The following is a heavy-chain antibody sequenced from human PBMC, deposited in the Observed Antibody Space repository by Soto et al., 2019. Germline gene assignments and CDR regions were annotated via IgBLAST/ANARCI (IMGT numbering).Heavy chain of an antibody. J-gene: IGHJ5*02. CDR1: GYTFTSYG. V-gene: IGHV1-18*01. Sequence: ASVKVSSKASGYTFTSYGISWVRQAPGQGLEWMGWISAYNGNTNYAQKLQGRVTMTTDTSTSTAYMELRSLRADDTAVYYCATIAAAGNWFDPWGQGNLVTVS. CDR3: ATIAAAGNWFDP. D-gene: IGHD6-13*01. CDR2: ISAYNGNT.